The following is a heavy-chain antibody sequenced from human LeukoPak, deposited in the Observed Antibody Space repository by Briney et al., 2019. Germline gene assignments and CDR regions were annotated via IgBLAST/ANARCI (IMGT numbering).Heavy chain of an antibody. J-gene: IGHJ4*02. CDR3: ARWGGNRGVDY. D-gene: IGHD3-16*01. CDR1: GFTFRSNG. CDR2: IWYDGSNK. Sequence: PGGSLRLSCAASGFTFRSNGMHWVRQAPGKGLEWVAVIWYDGSNKYYADSVKGRFTISRDNSKDTLYLQMDSLRVEDTAVYYCARWGGNRGVDYWGQGTLVTVSS. V-gene: IGHV3-33*01.